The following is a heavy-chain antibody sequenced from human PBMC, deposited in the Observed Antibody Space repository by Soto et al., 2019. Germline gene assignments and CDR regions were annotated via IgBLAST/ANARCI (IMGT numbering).Heavy chain of an antibody. CDR1: GFSLSTHTVG. CDR3: PHLVPLDYRGYNFEF. V-gene: IGHV2-5*02. CDR2: IYWDEDK. J-gene: IGHJ4*02. Sequence: QITLKESGPTLVKPTQTLTLTCTFSGFSLSTHTVGVAWIRQPPGKALEWLALIYWDEDKRYSPSLKCRLSITQDTSKNQVLLTMTNIDPLCTATYHCPHLVPLDYRGYNFEFWGQGILVTVSS. D-gene: IGHD5-12*01.